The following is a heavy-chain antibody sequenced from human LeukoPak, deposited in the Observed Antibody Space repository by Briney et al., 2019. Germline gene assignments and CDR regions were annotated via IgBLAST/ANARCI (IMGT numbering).Heavy chain of an antibody. D-gene: IGHD3-22*01. J-gene: IGHJ4*02. CDR2: ISYNGNT. V-gene: IGHV4-59*11. CDR1: GDSINSHY. CDR3: ARVRSSGYELDY. Sequence: SETLSLTCTVSGDSINSHYWSWIRQPPGKGLEWIGYISYNGNTNYNPSLKSRVTITVDSSKNQFSLKMNSVTAADTAVYYCARVRSSGYELDYWGQGTLVTVSS.